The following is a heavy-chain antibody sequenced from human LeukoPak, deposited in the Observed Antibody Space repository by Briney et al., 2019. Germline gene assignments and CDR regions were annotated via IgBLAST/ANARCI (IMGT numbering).Heavy chain of an antibody. D-gene: IGHD3-10*01. CDR3: ARDRDGSGSYYSAFDI. J-gene: IGHJ3*02. CDR2: IYYSGST. Sequence: SETLSLTCTVSGGSISSYYWSWIRQPPGKGLEWIGYIYYSGSTNYNPSLKSRVTISVDTSKNQFSLKLSSVTAADTAVYYCARDRDGSGSYYSAFDIWGQGTMVTVSS. CDR1: GGSISSYY. V-gene: IGHV4-59*01.